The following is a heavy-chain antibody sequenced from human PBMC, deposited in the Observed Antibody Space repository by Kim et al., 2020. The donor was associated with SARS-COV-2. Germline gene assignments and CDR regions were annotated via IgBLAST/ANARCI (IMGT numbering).Heavy chain of an antibody. CDR3: AKGRTPGTCAVYFDY. CDR2: IGRNDGST. CDR1: GFTFSGYA. Sequence: GGSLRLSCIASGFTFSGYAMNWARQAPGKGLEWVSIIGRNDGSTYYADSVKGRFTISRENSENTLYLQMNSLRADDTGVYYCAKGRTPGTCAVYFDYRG. J-gene: IGHJ4*01. D-gene: IGHD1-1*01. V-gene: IGHV3-23*01.